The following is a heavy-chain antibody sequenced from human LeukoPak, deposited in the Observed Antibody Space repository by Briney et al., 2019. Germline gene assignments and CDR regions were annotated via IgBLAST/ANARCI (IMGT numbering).Heavy chain of an antibody. CDR3: AKGPDSSGYYYDGY. CDR2: ISGSGGST. Sequence: GGSLRLSCAASGFTFSSYAMSWVRQAPGKGLEWVSAISGSGGSTYYADSVKGRFTISRDNSKNTLYLQMNSLRAEDTAVYYCAKGPDSSGYYYDGYWGQGTLVTVSS. D-gene: IGHD3-22*01. CDR1: GFTFSSYA. J-gene: IGHJ4*02. V-gene: IGHV3-23*01.